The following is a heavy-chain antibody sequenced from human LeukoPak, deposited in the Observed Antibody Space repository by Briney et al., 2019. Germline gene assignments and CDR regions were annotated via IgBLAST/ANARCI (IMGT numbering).Heavy chain of an antibody. D-gene: IGHD7-27*01. Sequence: VAXVKVSCKASGGTFSSYAISWVRQAPGQGLEWMGGVIPIFGTANYAQKSQGRVTITADESTSTAYMELSSLRSEDTAVYYCARGGGTGDQFGFGYWGQGTLVTVSS. CDR2: VIPIFGTA. V-gene: IGHV1-69*13. J-gene: IGHJ4*02. CDR3: ARGGGTGDQFGFGY. CDR1: GGTFSSYA.